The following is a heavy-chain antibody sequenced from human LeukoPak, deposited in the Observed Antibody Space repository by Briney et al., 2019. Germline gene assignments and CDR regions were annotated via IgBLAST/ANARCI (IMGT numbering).Heavy chain of an antibody. J-gene: IGHJ5*01. CDR1: GFTFNNYA. V-gene: IGHV3-23*01. Sequence: GGSLRLSCAASGFTFNNYAMSWVRQAPGQGLEWVSAISASGGTTYYADSVKGRFTISRDNSENTLFLQMNSLRAEDTAVYYCAKEPREYCSSTSCPNWFDSWGQGTLVTVSS. CDR2: ISASGGTT. CDR3: AKEPREYCSSTSCPNWFDS. D-gene: IGHD2-2*01.